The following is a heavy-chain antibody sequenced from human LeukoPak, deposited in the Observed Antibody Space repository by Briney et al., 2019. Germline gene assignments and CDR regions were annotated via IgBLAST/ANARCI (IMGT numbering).Heavy chain of an antibody. CDR1: GVSITTYY. CDR3: ARAPGGYGSGSRGAFDI. J-gene: IGHJ3*02. Sequence: PSETLSLTCTVSGVSITTYYWSWIRQPPGKGLEWIGYIYHSGSTNYNPSLKSRVTISVDTSKNQFSLKLSSVTAADTALYYCARAPGGYGSGSRGAFDIWGQGTMVTVSS. D-gene: IGHD3-10*01. CDR2: IYHSGST. V-gene: IGHV4-59*13.